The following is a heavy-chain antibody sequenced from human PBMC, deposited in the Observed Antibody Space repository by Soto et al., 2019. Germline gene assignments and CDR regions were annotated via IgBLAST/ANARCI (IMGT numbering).Heavy chain of an antibody. D-gene: IGHD2-15*01. CDR2: INHSGST. J-gene: IGHJ4*02. CDR3: ASAPFDYCSGGSCYSEGFDY. CDR1: GGSFSGYY. Sequence: QVQLQQWGAGLLKPSETLSLTCAVYGGSFSGYYWSWIRQPPGKGLEWIGEINHSGSTNYNPSLKSRVPISVDTSKNQFSLKLSSVTAADTAVYYCASAPFDYCSGGSCYSEGFDYWGQGTLVTVSS. V-gene: IGHV4-34*01.